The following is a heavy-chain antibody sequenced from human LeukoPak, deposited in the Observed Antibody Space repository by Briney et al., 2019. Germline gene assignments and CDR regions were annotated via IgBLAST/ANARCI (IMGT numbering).Heavy chain of an antibody. J-gene: IGHJ4*02. CDR1: GFTFSSYA. D-gene: IGHD3-3*01. CDR3: AGGRYYEFWGVYHY. Sequence: GGSLRLSCAASGFTFSSYAMHWVRQAPGKGLEWVAVISYDGSNKYYADSVKGRFTISRDNSKNTLYLQMNSLRAEDTAVYYLAGGRYYEFWGVYHYWAREPRVTVS. CDR2: ISYDGSNK. V-gene: IGHV3-30-3*01.